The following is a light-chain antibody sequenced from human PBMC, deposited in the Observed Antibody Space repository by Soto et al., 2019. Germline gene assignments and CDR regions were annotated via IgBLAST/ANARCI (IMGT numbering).Light chain of an antibody. CDR3: QQSYRIPLT. CDR1: QSISTY. CDR2: AAF. Sequence: DIQMTQSPSSLSASIGDRVTITCRASQSISTYLNWYQQKPGKAPKLLVYAAFTLQSGVPARFSGSGPGTDFRLTISSLQPEDFASYYCQQSYRIPLTFGGGTKVDIK. J-gene: IGKJ4*01. V-gene: IGKV1-39*01.